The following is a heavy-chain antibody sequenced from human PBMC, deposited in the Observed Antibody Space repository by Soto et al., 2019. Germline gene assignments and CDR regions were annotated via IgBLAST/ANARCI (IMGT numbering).Heavy chain of an antibody. CDR3: ARGTWVRSAFDI. J-gene: IGHJ3*02. D-gene: IGHD3-10*01. CDR1: GGSFRGYY. Sequence: QVQLQQWGAGLLKPSETLSLTCAVYGGSFRGYYWSWIRQPPGKGLEWIGEINNMGSTNYNPSLKSRVTISVDTSKNQFSLKLSSVSAADTAVYYCARGTWVRSAFDIWGQGTMVTVSS. CDR2: INNMGST. V-gene: IGHV4-34*01.